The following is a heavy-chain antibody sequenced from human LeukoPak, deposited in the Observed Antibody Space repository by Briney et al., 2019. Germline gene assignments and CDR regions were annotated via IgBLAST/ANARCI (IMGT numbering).Heavy chain of an antibody. D-gene: IGHD2-15*01. CDR2: ISHSGNS. Sequence: PSGTLSLTCAVSGGSISSNNWWSWVRQPPGKGLEWIGEISHSGNSNYNPSLKSRVTISVDKSNNESSLKLSSVTAADTAVYYCARQIVGKYCSGGSCYYYYYYMDVWGKGTTVTISS. CDR3: ARQIVGKYCSGGSCYYYYYYMDV. J-gene: IGHJ6*03. CDR1: GGSISSNNW. V-gene: IGHV4-4*02.